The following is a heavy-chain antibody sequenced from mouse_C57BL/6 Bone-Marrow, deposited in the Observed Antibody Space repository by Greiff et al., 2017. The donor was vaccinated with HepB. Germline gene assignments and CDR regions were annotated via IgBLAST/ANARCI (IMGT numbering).Heavy chain of an antibody. V-gene: IGHV1-54*01. D-gene: IGHD3-2*02. CDR2: INPGSGGT. CDR1: GYAFTNYL. CDR3: ARDSSGKYYYAMDY. Sequence: VQVVESGAELVRPGTSVKVSCKASGYAFTNYLIEWVKQRPGQGLEWIGVINPGSGGTNYNEKFKGKATLTADKSSSTAYMQLSSLTSEDSAVYFCARDSSGKYYYAMDYWGQGTSVTVSS. J-gene: IGHJ4*01.